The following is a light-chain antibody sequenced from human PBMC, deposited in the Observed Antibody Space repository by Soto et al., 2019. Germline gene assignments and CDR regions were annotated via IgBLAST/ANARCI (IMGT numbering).Light chain of an antibody. Sequence: DIQMTQSPSSLSASVGERGTLSCRASQSISSYLTWYQQKPGKAPKFLIYAASSRPSGIPSRFSGSGSGTDFTLTISSLEPEDFAIYYCQQSYNTPLTFGNGTKVD. CDR1: QSISSY. V-gene: IGKV1-39*01. CDR3: QQSYNTPLT. J-gene: IGKJ3*01. CDR2: AAS.